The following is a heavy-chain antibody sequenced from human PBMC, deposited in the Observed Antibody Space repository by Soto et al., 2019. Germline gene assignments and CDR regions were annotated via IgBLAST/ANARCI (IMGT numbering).Heavy chain of an antibody. CDR2: IYYSGST. CDR1: GGSVSSGSYY. Sequence: SETLSLTCTVSGGSVSSGSYYWSWIRQPPGKGLEWIEYIYYSGSTNYNPSLKSRVTISVDTSKNQFSLKLSSVTAADTAVYYCATTSNTAMAHFYGMDVWGQGTTVTVS. J-gene: IGHJ6*02. V-gene: IGHV4-61*01. D-gene: IGHD5-18*01. CDR3: ATTSNTAMAHFYGMDV.